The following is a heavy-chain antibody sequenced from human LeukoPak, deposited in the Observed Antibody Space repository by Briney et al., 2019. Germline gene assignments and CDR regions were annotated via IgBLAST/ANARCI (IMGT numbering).Heavy chain of an antibody. Sequence: AASVKVSCKASGGTFRSYTIVWVRQAPGQGLEWMGRIIPMLDIANHAQKFQGRVTIIADKSTSTAYMELSSLRSEDTAVYYCASPRDCSTTSCYNDDAFDIWGQGTMVTVSS. D-gene: IGHD2-2*02. J-gene: IGHJ3*02. CDR1: GGTFRSYT. CDR3: ASPRDCSTTSCYNDDAFDI. CDR2: IIPMLDIA. V-gene: IGHV1-69*02.